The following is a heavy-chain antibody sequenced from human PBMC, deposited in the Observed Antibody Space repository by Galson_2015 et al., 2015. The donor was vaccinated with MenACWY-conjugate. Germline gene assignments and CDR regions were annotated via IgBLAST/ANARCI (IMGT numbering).Heavy chain of an antibody. V-gene: IGHV1-18*01. CDR1: GYIFITYG. CDR2: INTDTSQT. J-gene: IGHJ4*02. CDR3: ARGVHVAVRGQQFDY. Sequence: SVKVSCKASGYIFITYGMSWVRQAPGQGPEWMGWINTDTSQTHYAQKFQGRVTITTDTSTNTAYLELRSLRSDDTAVYYCARGVHVAVRGQQFDYWGQGTPVTVSS. D-gene: IGHD1-1*01.